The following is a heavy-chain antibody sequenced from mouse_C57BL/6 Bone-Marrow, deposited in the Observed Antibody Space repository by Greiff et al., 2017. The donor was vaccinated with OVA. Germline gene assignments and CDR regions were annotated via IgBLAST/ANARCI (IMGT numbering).Heavy chain of an antibody. CDR2: INPNNGGN. D-gene: IGHD3-1*01. Sequence: EVQLQQSGPELVKPGASVKIPCKASGYTFTDYNMDWVKQSHGKSLEWIGDINPNNGGNSYNQQVKGKATLTVDKSSSTAYMELRSLTSEDTAVYYCARRYHRGNYAMDYWGQGTSVTVSS. V-gene: IGHV1-18*01. CDR3: ARRYHRGNYAMDY. CDR1: GYTFTDYN. J-gene: IGHJ4*01.